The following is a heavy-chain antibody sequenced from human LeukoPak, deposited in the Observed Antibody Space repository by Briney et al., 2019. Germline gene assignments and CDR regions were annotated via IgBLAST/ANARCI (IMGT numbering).Heavy chain of an antibody. CDR3: ARDHSIVATIASYFDY. D-gene: IGHD5-12*01. Sequence: GESLKISCKGSGFSFINSWIGWVRQMPGKGLEWMGIIYPGDSDTRYSPSFQGQVTISADKSISTAYLQWSSLKASDTAMYYCARDHSIVATIASYFDYWGQGTLVTVSS. V-gene: IGHV5-51*01. CDR2: IYPGDSDT. J-gene: IGHJ4*02. CDR1: GFSFINSW.